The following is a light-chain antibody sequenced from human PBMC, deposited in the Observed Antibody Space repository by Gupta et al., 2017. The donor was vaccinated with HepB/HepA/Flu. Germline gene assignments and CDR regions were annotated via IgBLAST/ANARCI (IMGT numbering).Light chain of an antibody. CDR1: QSFSNC. CDR3: QQDNNYPWT. J-gene: IGKJ1*01. Sequence: DIHITQSPSTLSASVGDRVTITCRASQSFSNCLAWYQQKPGEAPKLLIYKASSLESGVPSRFSGGGSGTEFTLTISSLQPDDFATYYCQQDNNYPWTFGQGTKVEV. V-gene: IGKV1-5*03. CDR2: KAS.